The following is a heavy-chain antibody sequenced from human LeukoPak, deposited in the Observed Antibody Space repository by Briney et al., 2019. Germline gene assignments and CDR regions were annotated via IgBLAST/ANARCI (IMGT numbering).Heavy chain of an antibody. CDR3: AKGYYYDSSGYQDAFDI. Sequence: GGTLRLSCAASGFTFSSYGMSWVRQAPGKGLEWVSAISGSGGSTYYADSVKGRFTISRDNSKNTLYLQMNSLRAEDTAVYYCAKGYYYDSSGYQDAFDIWGQGTMVTVSS. CDR2: ISGSGGST. V-gene: IGHV3-23*01. D-gene: IGHD3-22*01. CDR1: GFTFSSYG. J-gene: IGHJ3*02.